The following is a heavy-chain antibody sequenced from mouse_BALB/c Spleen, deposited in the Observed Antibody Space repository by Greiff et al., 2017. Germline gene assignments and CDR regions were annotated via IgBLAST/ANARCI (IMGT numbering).Heavy chain of an antibody. CDR3: ARGYSTVVVYYFDY. J-gene: IGHJ2*01. CDR1: GFTFSSYA. CDR2: ISSGGST. V-gene: IGHV5-6-5*01. Sequence: EVQRVESGGDLVKPGGSLKLSCAASGFTFSSYAMSWVRQTPEKRLEWVASISSGGSTYYPDSVKGRFTISRDNARNILYLQMSSLRSEDTAMYYGARGYSTVVVYYFDYWGQGTTLTVSS. D-gene: IGHD1-1*01.